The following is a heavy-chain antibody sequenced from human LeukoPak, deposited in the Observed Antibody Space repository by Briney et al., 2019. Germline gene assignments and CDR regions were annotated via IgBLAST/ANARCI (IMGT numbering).Heavy chain of an antibody. J-gene: IGHJ4*02. V-gene: IGHV4-34*01. CDR3: ARDSYGSGSNHDY. D-gene: IGHD3-10*01. Sequence: GSLRLSCAASGFTFSSYSMNWVRQAPGKGLEWIGEINHSGSTYYNPSLKSRVTISVDTSKNQFSLSLTSVTVADTAVYYCARDSYGSGSNHDYWGQGTLVTVSS. CDR2: INHSGST. CDR1: GFTFSSYS.